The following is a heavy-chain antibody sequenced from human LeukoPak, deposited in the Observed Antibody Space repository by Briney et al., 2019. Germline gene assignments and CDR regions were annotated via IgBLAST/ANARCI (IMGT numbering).Heavy chain of an antibody. CDR3: ARVESGCSSTSCYRGAFDY. Sequence: SGGSLRLSCAASGFTFSSYWMSWVRQAPGKRLEWVANIKQDGSEKYYVDSVKGRFTISRDNAKNSLYLQMNSLSAEDTAVYYCARVESGCSSTSCYRGAFDYWGQGTLVTVSS. CDR1: GFTFSSYW. D-gene: IGHD2-2*01. V-gene: IGHV3-7*01. J-gene: IGHJ4*02. CDR2: IKQDGSEK.